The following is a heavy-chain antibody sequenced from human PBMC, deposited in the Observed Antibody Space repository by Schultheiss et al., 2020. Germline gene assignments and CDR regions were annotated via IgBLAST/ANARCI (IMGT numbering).Heavy chain of an antibody. D-gene: IGHD1-7*01. J-gene: IGHJ6*02. CDR2: ISYDGSNK. CDR1: GFTFSSYS. V-gene: IGHV3-30*18. CDR3: AKEWNWNYVGYYYGMDV. Sequence: WGSLRLSCTASGFTFSSYSMNWVRQAPGKGLEWVAVISYDGSNKYYADSVKGRFTISRDNSKNTLYLQMNSLRAEDTAVYYCAKEWNWNYVGYYYGMDVWGQGTTVTVSS.